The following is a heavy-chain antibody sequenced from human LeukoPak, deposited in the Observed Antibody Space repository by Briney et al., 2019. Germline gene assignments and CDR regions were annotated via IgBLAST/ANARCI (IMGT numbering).Heavy chain of an antibody. CDR2: INPNSGGT. D-gene: IGHD1-26*01. CDR1: GYXFTGYY. V-gene: IGHV1-2*02. CDR3: ARSRASVGTSTYSDY. J-gene: IGHJ4*02. Sequence: ASVKVSCKASGYXFTGYYIHWVRQAPGQGLEWLGWINPNSGGTNYAQKFQDRATMTRDTSMSTAYMELSRLTSDDTAVYHCARSRASVGTSTYSDYWGQGTLVTVSS.